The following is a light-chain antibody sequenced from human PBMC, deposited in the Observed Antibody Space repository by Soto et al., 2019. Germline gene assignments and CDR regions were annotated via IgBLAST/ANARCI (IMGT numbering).Light chain of an antibody. CDR2: KAY. J-gene: IGKJ1*01. CDR3: LQDYGDSWT. CDR1: QSISSW. V-gene: IGKV1-5*03. Sequence: DIQMTQSPSTLSGSVGDRVTITCRASQSISSWLAWYQQKPGKAHKLPIYKAYSLESGVQSRFSGSGSGTEFTLTIRSLQPEDFASYYCLQDYGDSWTFGQGTKVDIK.